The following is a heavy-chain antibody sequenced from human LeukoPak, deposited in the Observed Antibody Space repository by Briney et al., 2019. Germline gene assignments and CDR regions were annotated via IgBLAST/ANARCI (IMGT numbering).Heavy chain of an antibody. CDR3: ASIALYSSSPTGDY. CDR1: GYTFTGYY. CDR2: INTNTGNP. V-gene: IGHV7-4-1*02. J-gene: IGHJ4*02. D-gene: IGHD6-13*01. Sequence: GASVKVSCKVSGYTFTGYYMHWVRQAPGQGLEWMGWINTNTGNPTYAQGFTGRFVFSLDTSVSTAYLQISSLKAEDTAVYYCASIALYSSSPTGDYWGQGTLVTVSS.